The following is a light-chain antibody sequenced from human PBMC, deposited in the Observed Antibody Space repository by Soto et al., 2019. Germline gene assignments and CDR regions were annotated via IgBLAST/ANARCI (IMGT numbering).Light chain of an antibody. V-gene: IGKV3-20*01. CDR2: GVY. J-gene: IGKJ4*01. CDR1: QSVSNNY. CDR3: LQYDTSPLT. Sequence: EIVLTQSPGTLSLSPGERATLSCRASQSVSNNYLAWYQQKPGQAPRLLIYGVYNRATGIQDRFGGSGSGTDFTLTIRSLEPEDFALYHCLQYDTSPLTFGGGTKVDIK.